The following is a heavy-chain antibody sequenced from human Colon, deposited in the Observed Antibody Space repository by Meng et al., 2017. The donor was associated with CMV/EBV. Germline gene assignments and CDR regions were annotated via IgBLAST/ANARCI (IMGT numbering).Heavy chain of an antibody. CDR2: INPSGGST. CDR3: ARGTLLIAAAGAVDY. Sequence: GESLKISCKASGYTFTSYYMHWVRQAPGQGLEWMGIINPSGGSTSYAQKFQGRVTMTRDTSTSTVYMELSSLRSEDTAVYYCARGTLLIAAAGAVDYWGQGTLVTVSS. CDR1: GYTFTSYY. V-gene: IGHV1-46*01. D-gene: IGHD6-13*01. J-gene: IGHJ4*02.